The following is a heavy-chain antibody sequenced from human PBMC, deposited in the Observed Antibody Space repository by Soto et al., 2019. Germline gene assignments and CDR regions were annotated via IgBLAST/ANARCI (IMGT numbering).Heavy chain of an antibody. CDR1: GFTFSSYG. CDR2: ISYDGSNK. J-gene: IGHJ4*02. D-gene: IGHD6-13*01. V-gene: IGHV3-30*18. CDR3: AKGHIAAGDDY. Sequence: PGGSLRLSCAASGFTFSSYGMHWVRQAPGKGLEWVAVISYDGSNKYYADSVKGRFTISRDNSKNTLYLQMNSLRAEDTAVYYCAKGHIAAGDDYWGQGTLVTVSS.